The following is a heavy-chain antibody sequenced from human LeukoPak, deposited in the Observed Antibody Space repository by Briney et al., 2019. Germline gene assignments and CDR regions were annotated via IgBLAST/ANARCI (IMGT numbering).Heavy chain of an antibody. D-gene: IGHD3-10*01. V-gene: IGHV4-39*07. Sequence: SETLSLTCTVSGGSISSSSYYWGWIRQPPGKGLEWIGSIYYSGSTYYNPSLKSRVTISVDTSKNQFSLKLSSVTAADTAVYYCTRMVRGVMYEDYWGQGTLVTVSS. J-gene: IGHJ4*02. CDR2: IYYSGST. CDR3: TRMVRGVMYEDY. CDR1: GGSISSSSYY.